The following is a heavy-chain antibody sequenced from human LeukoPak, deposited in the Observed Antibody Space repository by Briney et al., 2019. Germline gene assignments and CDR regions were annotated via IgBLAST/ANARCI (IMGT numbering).Heavy chain of an antibody. CDR3: ASEGRACSGGSRGSGGY. V-gene: IGHV1-46*01. Sequence: ASLKVSCKASGNTFTSYYMHWVRQAPGQGLEWMGIINPSGDSTSYAQRFQGRVTMTRDTSTSTVYMELSSLTSEDTGVYYCASEGRACSGGSRGSGGYWGQGSLVTVSS. CDR1: GNTFTSYY. J-gene: IGHJ4*02. CDR2: INPSGDST. D-gene: IGHD2-15*01.